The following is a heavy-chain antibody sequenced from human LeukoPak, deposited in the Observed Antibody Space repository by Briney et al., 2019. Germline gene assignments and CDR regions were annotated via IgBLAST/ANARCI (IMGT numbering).Heavy chain of an antibody. D-gene: IGHD3-22*01. V-gene: IGHV3-48*01. CDR2: IGSSSSSI. CDR3: ARDSYYYDSSGYYLDY. Sequence: EGSLRLSCAASEFTFSSYSMSWVRQAPGKGPEWVSHIGSSSSSIYYADSVKGRFTISRDNSKNTLYLQMNSLRAEDTAVYYCARDSYYYDSSGYYLDYWGQGTLVTVSS. CDR1: EFTFSSYS. J-gene: IGHJ4*02.